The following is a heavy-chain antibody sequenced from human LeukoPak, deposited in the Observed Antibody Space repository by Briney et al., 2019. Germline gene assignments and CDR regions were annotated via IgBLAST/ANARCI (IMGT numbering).Heavy chain of an antibody. D-gene: IGHD4-17*01. V-gene: IGHV4-59*01. Sequence: PSETLSLTCTVSGGSISSYYWSWIRQPPGKGLEWIGYIYYSGSTNYNPSLKSRVTISVDTSKNQFSLKLSSVTAADTAVYYCARDAYGDPTSFDYWGQGTLVTVSS. J-gene: IGHJ4*02. CDR1: GGSISSYY. CDR2: IYYSGST. CDR3: ARDAYGDPTSFDY.